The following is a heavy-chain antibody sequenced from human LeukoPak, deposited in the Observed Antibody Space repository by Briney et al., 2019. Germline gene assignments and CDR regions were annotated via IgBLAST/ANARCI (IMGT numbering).Heavy chain of an antibody. CDR1: GVSLSTYS. Sequence: SSETLSLTCSVSGVSLSTYSWTWVRQPPGKGLEWIGYASDSGTTNYNPSLKSRVTMSVDTSKDQFSLKLSSVTAADTAVYFCARARTYYYDVRTTVGDAFDIWGQGTMVTVTS. D-gene: IGHD3-22*01. CDR2: ASDSGTT. CDR3: ARARTYYYDVRTTVGDAFDI. J-gene: IGHJ3*02. V-gene: IGHV4-59*08.